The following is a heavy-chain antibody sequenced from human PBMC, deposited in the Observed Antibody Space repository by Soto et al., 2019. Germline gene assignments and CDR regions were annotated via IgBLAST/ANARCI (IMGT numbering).Heavy chain of an antibody. CDR2: TYYRSKWYN. V-gene: IGHV6-1*01. CDR3: ARLIGNSWLDS. J-gene: IGHJ5*01. CDR1: GDSVSTNTAT. D-gene: IGHD2-8*01. Sequence: SQTLSLPCAISGDSVSTNTATWDWIRHSPSRGLEWLGRTYYRSKWYNDYAVSVKSRITINPDTSNNQLSLQLNSVTPDDTAVYYCARLIGNSWLDSWGQGTLVTVSS.